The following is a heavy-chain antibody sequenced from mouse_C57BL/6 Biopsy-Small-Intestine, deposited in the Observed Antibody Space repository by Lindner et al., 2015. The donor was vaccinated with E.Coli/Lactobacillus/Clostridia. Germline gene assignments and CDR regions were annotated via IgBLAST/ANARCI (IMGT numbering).Heavy chain of an antibody. V-gene: IGHV7-3*01. D-gene: IGHD2-14*01. CDR1: GFTFTDYY. J-gene: IGHJ4*01. CDR2: IRNKANGYTT. Sequence: VQLQESGGSLVQPGGSLSLSCAASGFTFTDYYMSWVRQPPGKALEWLGFIRNKANGYTTEYSASVKGRFTTSRDNSQSILYLQMNALRAEDSATYYCARYGTTGGYYAMDYWGQGTSVTVSS. CDR3: ARYGTTGGYYAMDY.